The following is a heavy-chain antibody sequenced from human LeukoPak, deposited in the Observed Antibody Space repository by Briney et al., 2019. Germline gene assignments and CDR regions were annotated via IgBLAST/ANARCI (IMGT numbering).Heavy chain of an antibody. CDR2: ISAYNGNT. D-gene: IGHD2-15*01. CDR1: GYTFTSYG. Sequence: GASVKVSCKASGYTFTSYGISWVRQAPGQGLEWMGWISAYNGNTNYAQKLQGRVTMTTDTSTSTAYMELRSLRSDDTAVYYCARVNVVVVAAIDAFDIWGQGTMVTVSS. CDR3: ARVNVVVVAAIDAFDI. V-gene: IGHV1-18*01. J-gene: IGHJ3*02.